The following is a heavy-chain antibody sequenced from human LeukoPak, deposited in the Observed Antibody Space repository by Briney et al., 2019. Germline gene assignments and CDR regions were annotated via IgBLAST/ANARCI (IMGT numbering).Heavy chain of an antibody. CDR1: AYTFTGYY. CDR3: ARERHRGYYDSSGYPDY. J-gene: IGHJ4*02. Sequence: ASVKVSCKASAYTFTGYYMHWVRQAPGQGLEWMGWINPNSGGTNYAQKFQGRVTMTRDTSISTAYMELSRLRSDDTAVYYCARERHRGYYDSSGYPDYWGQGTLVTVSS. D-gene: IGHD3-22*01. V-gene: IGHV1-2*02. CDR2: INPNSGGT.